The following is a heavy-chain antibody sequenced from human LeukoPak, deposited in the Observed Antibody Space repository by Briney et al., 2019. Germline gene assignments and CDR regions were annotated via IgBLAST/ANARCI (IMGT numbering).Heavy chain of an antibody. CDR1: GYTFTNYD. J-gene: IGHJ4*02. V-gene: IGHV1-2*06. D-gene: IGHD3-22*01. CDR3: AIPRRFYDSSGYYSFDY. Sequence: ASVKVSCKTSGYTFTNYDINWVRQAPGQGLEWMGRINPNSGGTNYAQKFQGRVTMTRDTSISTAYMELSRLRSDDTAVYYCAIPRRFYDSSGYYSFDYWGQGTLVTVSS. CDR2: INPNSGGT.